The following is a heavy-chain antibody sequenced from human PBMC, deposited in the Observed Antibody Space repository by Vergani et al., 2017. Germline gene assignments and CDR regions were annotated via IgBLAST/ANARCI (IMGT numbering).Heavy chain of an antibody. J-gene: IGHJ6*02. CDR3: AREVGYCSGGSCYYHYYYYYGMDV. CDR2: ISGQNFRT. D-gene: IGHD2-15*01. CDR1: GFIFSTYA. Sequence: EVQLLESGGDLVQPGGSLRLSCTASGFIFSTYAMSWVRQAPGKGLEWVSGISGQNFRTHYADSVKGRFTISRDDSKNTVYLQINSLRAEDTAFYYCAREVGYCSGGSCYYHYYYYYGMDVWGQGTTVTVSS. V-gene: IGHV3-23*01.